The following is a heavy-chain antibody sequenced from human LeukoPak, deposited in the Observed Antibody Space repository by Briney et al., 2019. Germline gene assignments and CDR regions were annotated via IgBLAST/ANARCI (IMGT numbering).Heavy chain of an antibody. J-gene: IGHJ4*02. D-gene: IGHD3-22*01. Sequence: SETLSLTCTVSGGSICTYYWSWIRQPPGKGLEWIGYVYYSGSTNYNPSLKSRVTISVDTSKNQFSLKLSSVTAADTAVYYCARVDYDTSGYFDYWGQGTLVTVSS. CDR2: VYYSGST. V-gene: IGHV4-59*01. CDR3: ARVDYDTSGYFDY. CDR1: GGSICTYY.